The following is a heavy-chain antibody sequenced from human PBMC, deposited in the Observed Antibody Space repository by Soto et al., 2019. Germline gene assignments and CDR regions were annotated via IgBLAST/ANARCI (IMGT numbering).Heavy chain of an antibody. CDR1: GFTFSNYG. D-gene: IGHD2-15*01. Sequence: QVQLVESGGGVVQPGRSLRLSCAGSGFTFSNYGLHWVRQAPGKGLEWVAVISYYGSHKYYADSVKGRFTISRDNSNNMLYLQMDRLRAEEPAVYYCAKDGAPRYCSRSSCHPAGAYWGQGTLVTVSS. CDR2: ISYYGSHK. J-gene: IGHJ4*02. CDR3: AKDGAPRYCSRSSCHPAGAY. V-gene: IGHV3-30*18.